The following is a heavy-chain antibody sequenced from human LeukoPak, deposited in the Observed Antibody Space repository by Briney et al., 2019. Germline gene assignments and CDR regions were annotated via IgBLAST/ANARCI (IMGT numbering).Heavy chain of an antibody. CDR3: VRHEYGSGSHNWFDP. Sequence: SGPTLVKPTQTLTLTCTFSGSSLSTSGMCVSWIRQPPGKALEWLARIDWDDDKYYSTSLKTRLTISKDTSKNQVVVTMTKMDPVDTATYYCVRHEYGSGSHNWFDPWGQGTLVTVSS. J-gene: IGHJ5*02. CDR1: GSSLSTSGMC. D-gene: IGHD3-10*01. V-gene: IGHV2-70*11. CDR2: IDWDDDK.